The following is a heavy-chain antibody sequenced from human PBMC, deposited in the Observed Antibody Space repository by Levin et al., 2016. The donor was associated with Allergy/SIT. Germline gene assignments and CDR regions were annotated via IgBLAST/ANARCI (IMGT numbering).Heavy chain of an antibody. CDR2: ISSSGITI. CDR3: ARALTAVTSNYGMDV. V-gene: IGHV3-48*03. J-gene: IGHJ6*02. Sequence: VRQAPGKGLEWVSHISSSGITIYYADSVKGRFTISRDNAKNSLYLQMNSLRAEDTAVYYCARALTAVTSNYGMDVWGQGTTVTVSS. D-gene: IGHD4-17*01.